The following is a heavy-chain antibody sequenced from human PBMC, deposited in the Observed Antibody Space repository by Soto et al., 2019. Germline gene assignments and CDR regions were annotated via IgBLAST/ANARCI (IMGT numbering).Heavy chain of an antibody. CDR3: AKDSFFFHSGSLYDYSDN. CDR1: GFTFSNFA. CDR2: IGGSGGYV. Sequence: EVQLLESGGDLVQPGGSLRLSCVASGFTFSNFAMSWVRQAPGKGPEWVSAIGGSGGYVFYADSVRGRFTISRDDSKNTMSMQMNCLRAEDTAVYDRAKDSFFFHSGSLYDYSDNWGQGTLVTVPS. V-gene: IGHV3-23*01. D-gene: IGHD6-13*01. J-gene: IGHJ4*02.